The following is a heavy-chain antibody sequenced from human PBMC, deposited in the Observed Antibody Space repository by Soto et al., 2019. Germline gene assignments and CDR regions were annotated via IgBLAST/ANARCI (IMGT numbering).Heavy chain of an antibody. CDR1: GGSISSGGYS. D-gene: IGHD1-7*01. Sequence: PSETLSLTCAVSGGSISSGGYSWNWIRQPPGKGLEWIGYIYHSGSTSYNPSLKSRVSISVDKSKNQFSLKLSSVTAADTALYYCARTYGRNFDYWGQGTLVTVSS. CDR2: IYHSGST. V-gene: IGHV4-30-2*02. J-gene: IGHJ4*02. CDR3: ARTYGRNFDY.